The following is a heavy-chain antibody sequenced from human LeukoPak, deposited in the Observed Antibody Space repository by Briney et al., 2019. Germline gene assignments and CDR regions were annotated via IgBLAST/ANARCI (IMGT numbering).Heavy chain of an antibody. V-gene: IGHV4-34*01. CDR3: ASGFWFGEPTDY. Sequence: SETLSLTCAVHGGSFSGYYWSWIRQPPGKGLEWIGEINHSGSTNYNPSLKSRVTISVDTSKNQFSLKLSSVTAADTAVYYCASGFWFGEPTDYWGQGTLVTVSS. D-gene: IGHD3-10*01. J-gene: IGHJ4*02. CDR2: INHSGST. CDR1: GGSFSGYY.